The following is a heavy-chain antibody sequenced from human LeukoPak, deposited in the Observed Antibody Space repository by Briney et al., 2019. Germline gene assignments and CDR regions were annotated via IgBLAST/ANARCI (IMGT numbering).Heavy chain of an antibody. Sequence: GASVKVSCKASGYTFTSYGMNWVRQAPGQGLEWMGWISSYNGNTKYAQKLQGRVTMTTDTSTSTAYMEQRSLKSDDTAVYYCARDSGSYSWFDPWGQGTLVTVSS. CDR2: ISSYNGNT. D-gene: IGHD1-26*01. CDR3: ARDSGSYSWFDP. CDR1: GYTFTSYG. V-gene: IGHV1-18*01. J-gene: IGHJ5*02.